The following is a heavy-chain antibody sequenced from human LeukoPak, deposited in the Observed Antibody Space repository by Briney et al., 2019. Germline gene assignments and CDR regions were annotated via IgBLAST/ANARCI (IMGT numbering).Heavy chain of an antibody. CDR1: GFTFSSYA. Sequence: GGSLRLSCAASGFTFSSYAMSWVRQAPGKGREWVSAFSGSGGSTYYTDSVKGRFTISRDNSKNTLYLQMNSLRAEDTAVYYCAKDLAILTGYDWFDPWGQGTLVTVSS. CDR2: FSGSGGST. V-gene: IGHV3-23*01. J-gene: IGHJ5*02. D-gene: IGHD3-9*01. CDR3: AKDLAILTGYDWFDP.